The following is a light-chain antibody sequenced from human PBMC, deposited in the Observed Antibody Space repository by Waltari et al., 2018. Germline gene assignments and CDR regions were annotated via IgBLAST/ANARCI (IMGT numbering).Light chain of an antibody. CDR2: ATS. Sequence: DIQMTQSPSSLSASVGDSVTITCRASQSISGYLNWYQQKPGKAPRPLIYATSSLQSGVPSRFSGSGSGTDFTLTSSSLQPEDFATYYCQQSYSTPPWTFGQGTKVEIK. CDR3: QQSYSTPPWT. J-gene: IGKJ1*01. V-gene: IGKV1-39*01. CDR1: QSISGY.